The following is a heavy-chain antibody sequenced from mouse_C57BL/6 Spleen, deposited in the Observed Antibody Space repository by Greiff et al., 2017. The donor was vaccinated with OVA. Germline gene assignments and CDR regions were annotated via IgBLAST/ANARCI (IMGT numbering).Heavy chain of an antibody. J-gene: IGHJ2*01. CDR1: GYTFTSYW. Sequence: QVQLQQPGAELVKPGASVKMSCKASGYTFTSYWITWVKQRPGQGLEWLARLYPGSGNTYYNEKYKDKATLTAEKSSSTAYMQLSSLTSEDSAVYFCARATTADYWGQGTTLTVSS. D-gene: IGHD1-2*01. CDR2: LYPGSGNT. V-gene: IGHV1-76*01. CDR3: ARATTADY.